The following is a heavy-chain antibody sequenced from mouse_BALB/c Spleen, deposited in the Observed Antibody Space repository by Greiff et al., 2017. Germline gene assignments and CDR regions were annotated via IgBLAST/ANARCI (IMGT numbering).Heavy chain of an antibody. V-gene: IGHV5-17*02. D-gene: IGHD1-1*01. CDR3: ARSDYYDSSYYAMDY. Sequence: EVQLVESGGGLVQPGGSRKLSCAASGFTFSSFGMHWVRQAPEKGLEWVAYISSGSSTIYYADTVKGRFTISRDNPKNTLFLQMTSLRSEDTAMYYCARSDYYDSSYYAMDYWGQGTSVTVSS. CDR2: ISSGSSTI. J-gene: IGHJ4*01. CDR1: GFTFSSFG.